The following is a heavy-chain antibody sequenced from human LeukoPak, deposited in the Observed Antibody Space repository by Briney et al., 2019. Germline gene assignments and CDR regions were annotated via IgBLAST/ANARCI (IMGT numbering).Heavy chain of an antibody. CDR1: GLTVSSNY. D-gene: IGHD6-19*01. CDR3: AREGYARVAGSYYYYGMDV. V-gene: IGHV3-53*05. Sequence: PGGSLRLSCAASGLTVSSNYMNWVRQAPGKGLEWVSALYIGGNTYYADSVRGRFTISRDNSKNTLYLQMNSLRSEDTAVYYCAREGYARVAGSYYYYGMDVWGQGTTVTVSS. CDR2: LYIGGNT. J-gene: IGHJ6*02.